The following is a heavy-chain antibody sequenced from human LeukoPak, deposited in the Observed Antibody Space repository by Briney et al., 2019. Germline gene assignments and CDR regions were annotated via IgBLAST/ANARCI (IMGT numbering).Heavy chain of an antibody. CDR1: GGTFSSYA. CDR3: ASGAYPDAFDI. CDR2: IIPIFGTA. Sequence: SVKVSCKASGGTFSSYAISWVRQAPGQGLEWMGRIIPIFGTANYAQKFQGRVTITTDESTSTAYMGLSSLRSEDTAVYYCASGAYPDAFDIWGQGTMVTVSS. J-gene: IGHJ3*02. D-gene: IGHD3-10*01. V-gene: IGHV1-69*05.